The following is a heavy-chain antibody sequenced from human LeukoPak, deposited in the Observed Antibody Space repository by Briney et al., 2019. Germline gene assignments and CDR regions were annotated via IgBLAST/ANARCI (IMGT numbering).Heavy chain of an antibody. D-gene: IGHD2-2*01. Sequence: GGSLRLSCAASGFTFSGFAMTWVRQAPGKGLEWVSSIGSDSKTHYSESVKGRFAISRDNSKSTLFLQMNSLRAEDTAVYYCARDIWGYCSSTSCYEGAFDIWGQGTMVTVSS. CDR3: ARDIWGYCSSTSCYEGAFDI. CDR2: IGSDSKT. CDR1: GFTFSGFA. J-gene: IGHJ3*02. V-gene: IGHV3-23*01.